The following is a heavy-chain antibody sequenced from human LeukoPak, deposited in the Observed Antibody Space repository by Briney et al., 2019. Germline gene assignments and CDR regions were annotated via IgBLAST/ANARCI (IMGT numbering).Heavy chain of an antibody. CDR3: AKGYSSYFDY. J-gene: IGHJ4*02. Sequence: PGGSLRLSCAASGFTFSSYDMHWVRQPPGKGLEWVAFIRYDGSNKYYADSVKGRFTISRDNSKNTLYLQMNSLRAEDTAVYYCAKGYSSYFDYWGQGTLVTVSS. V-gene: IGHV3-30*02. CDR1: GFTFSSYD. CDR2: IRYDGSNK. D-gene: IGHD6-19*01.